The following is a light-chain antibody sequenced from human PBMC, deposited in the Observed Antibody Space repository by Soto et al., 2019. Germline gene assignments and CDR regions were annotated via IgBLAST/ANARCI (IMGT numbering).Light chain of an antibody. CDR1: QSVMSNY. Sequence: EVVLAQSPGSLSLSPGERATLSCSASQSVMSNYLSWYQQKPGQPPRLLIYGASSRATGIPDRFSGSGSETDLSLTISRLEPEDFSVYYCQQFGDSLTWTFGQGTKVDI. J-gene: IGKJ1*01. CDR2: GAS. CDR3: QQFGDSLTWT. V-gene: IGKV3-20*01.